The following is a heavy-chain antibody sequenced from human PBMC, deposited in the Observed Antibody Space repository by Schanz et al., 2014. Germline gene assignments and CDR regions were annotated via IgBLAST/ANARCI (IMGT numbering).Heavy chain of an antibody. D-gene: IGHD6-13*01. CDR1: GYTFTSYY. CDR2: INPSGGST. V-gene: IGHV1-46*03. CDR3: ARDGEAAAGCDY. Sequence: QVQLVQSGAEVKQPGASVKVSCKASGYTFTSYYMHWVRQAPGQGLEWMGIINPSGGSTSYAQKFQGRVTMTRDTSTSTVYMEMSSLRSEDTAVYYCARDGEAAAGCDYWGQGTLVAVSS. J-gene: IGHJ4*02.